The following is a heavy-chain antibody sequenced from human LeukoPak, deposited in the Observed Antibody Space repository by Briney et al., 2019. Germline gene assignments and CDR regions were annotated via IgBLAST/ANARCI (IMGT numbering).Heavy chain of an antibody. CDR2: INPSGGST. CDR3: ASGANTLERDYYGMDV. J-gene: IGHJ6*02. D-gene: IGHD4/OR15-4a*01. V-gene: IGHV1-46*01. CDR1: GDIFTNYY. Sequence: ASVKVSCKASGDIFTNYYMHWVRQAPGQGLEWMGLINPSGGSTSYAQKFQGRVTMTRDTSMSTLYMELSSLRSEDTAVYYCASGANTLERDYYGMDVWGQGTTVTVSS.